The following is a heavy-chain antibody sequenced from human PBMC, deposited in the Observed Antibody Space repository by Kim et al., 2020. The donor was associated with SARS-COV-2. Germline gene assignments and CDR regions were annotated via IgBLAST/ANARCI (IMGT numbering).Heavy chain of an antibody. CDR3: AKPKLAYCGGDCYSYFDY. V-gene: IGHV3-23*03. J-gene: IGHJ4*02. Sequence: KGRFTSSRDNSKNTRYLQMNSLRAEDTAVYYCAKPKLAYCGGDCYSYFDYWGQGTLVTVSS. D-gene: IGHD2-21*02.